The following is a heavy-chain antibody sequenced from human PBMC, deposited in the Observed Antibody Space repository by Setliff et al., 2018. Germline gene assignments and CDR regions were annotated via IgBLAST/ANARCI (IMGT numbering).Heavy chain of an antibody. CDR3: ASSSGSSSNDAFDI. V-gene: IGHV5-51*01. CDR2: IFPGNSAT. CDR1: GYTFTDYW. Sequence: GESLKISCKTSGYTFTDYWIGWVRQMPGKGLEWMGIIFPGNSATKYSPSFQGQVTMSADKSISTAYLQWSSLKASDTAMYYCASSSGSSSNDAFDIWGQGTTVTVSS. D-gene: IGHD1-26*01. J-gene: IGHJ3*02.